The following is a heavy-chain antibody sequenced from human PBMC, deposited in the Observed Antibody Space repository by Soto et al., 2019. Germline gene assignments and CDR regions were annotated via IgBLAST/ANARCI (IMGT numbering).Heavy chain of an antibody. CDR2: ISGSGGST. V-gene: IGHV3-23*01. Sequence: EVQLLESGGGLVQPGGSLRLSCAASGFTFSSYAMSWVRQAPGKGLEWVSAISGSGGSTYYADSVKGRFTISRDNSKNTLYLQMNSLRAEDTAVYYCAKYDFWSGYYRGWFDPWGQGTLVTVSS. D-gene: IGHD3-3*01. CDR3: AKYDFWSGYYRGWFDP. CDR1: GFTFSSYA. J-gene: IGHJ5*02.